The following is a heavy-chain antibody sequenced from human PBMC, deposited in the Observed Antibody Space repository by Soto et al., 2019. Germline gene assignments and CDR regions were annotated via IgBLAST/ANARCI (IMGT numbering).Heavy chain of an antibody. CDR1: GFTFSNHA. D-gene: IGHD4-4*01. V-gene: IGHV3-23*01. J-gene: IGHJ4*02. Sequence: EVQLLDSGGALVQPGGSLRLSCATSGFTFSNHAMSWVRQAPGKGLEWVSTFTTSGDFTYYADSVKGRFPISRDNSKSTLYLQMNSLRVEDTAVYYCARLVTDWGQGTLVTVSS. CDR2: FTTSGDFT. CDR3: ARLVTD.